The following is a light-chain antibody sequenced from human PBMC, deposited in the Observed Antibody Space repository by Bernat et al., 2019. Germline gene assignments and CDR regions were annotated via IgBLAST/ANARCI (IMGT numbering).Light chain of an antibody. J-gene: IGLJ1*01. CDR1: SGYSNYK. CDR3: GADHGSGSNFVLYV. Sequence: QPVLTQPPSASASLGASVTLTCTLSSGYSNYKVDWYQQRPGEGPRFVMRVGTGGIVGSKGDGIPDRFSVLGSGLNRYLTIKNIQEEDESDYHCGADHGSGSNFVLYVFGTGTKVTVL. V-gene: IGLV9-49*01. CDR2: VGTGGIVG.